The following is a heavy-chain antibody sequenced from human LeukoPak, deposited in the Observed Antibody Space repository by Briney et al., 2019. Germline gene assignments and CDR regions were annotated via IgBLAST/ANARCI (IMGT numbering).Heavy chain of an antibody. J-gene: IGHJ4*02. CDR3: ARNYFQGVPGVY. Sequence: AGGSLRLSCAASGFTLSDYYMSWIRQAPGKGLEWVSYISSGGSYTNFADSVKGRFTISRDNAKNSLYLQMNSLRADDTAVYYCARNYFQGVPGVYWGQGTLVTVSS. D-gene: IGHD3-10*01. CDR2: ISSGGSYT. V-gene: IGHV3-11*03. CDR1: GFTLSDYY.